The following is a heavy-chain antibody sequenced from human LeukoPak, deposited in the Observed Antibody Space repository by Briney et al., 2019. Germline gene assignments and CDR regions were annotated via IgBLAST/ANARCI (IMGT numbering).Heavy chain of an antibody. J-gene: IGHJ5*02. D-gene: IGHD3-9*01. CDR2: ISGSGGST. CDR3: AKDPGLTGYGGYNWFDP. V-gene: IGHV3-23*01. Sequence: GGSLRLSCAASGFTFSSYAMSWVRQAPGKGLEWVSAISGSGGSTYCADSVKGRFTISRDNSKDTLYLQMNSLRAEDTAVYYCAKDPGLTGYGGYNWFDPWGQGTLVTVSS. CDR1: GFTFSSYA.